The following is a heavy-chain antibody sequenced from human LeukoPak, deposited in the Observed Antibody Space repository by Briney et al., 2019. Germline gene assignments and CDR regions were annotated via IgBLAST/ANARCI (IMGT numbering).Heavy chain of an antibody. CDR2: IGGSGSPI. CDR1: GFTFSSHA. V-gene: IGHV3-23*01. CDR3: VKDFDY. J-gene: IGHJ4*02. Sequence: GGSLRLPCEASGFTFSSHAMSWVRQAPGKGLEWVSTIGGSGSPIFYTDSVKGRFTISRDNSRNTLHLQMNSLSAEDSAIYYCVKDFDYWGQGTLVTVSS.